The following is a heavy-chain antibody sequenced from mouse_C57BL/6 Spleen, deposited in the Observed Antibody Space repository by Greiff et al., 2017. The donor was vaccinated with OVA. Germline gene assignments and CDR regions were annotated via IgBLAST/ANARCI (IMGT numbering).Heavy chain of an antibody. CDR1: GYSITSGYY. Sequence: EVQLQQSGPGLVKPSQSLSLTCSVTGYSITSGYYWNWIRQFPGNKLEWMGYISYDGSNNYNPSLKNRISITRDTSKNQFFLKLNSVTTEDTATYYCAREIYYGSSTLFDYWGQGTTLTVSS. J-gene: IGHJ2*01. V-gene: IGHV3-6*01. CDR3: AREIYYGSSTLFDY. CDR2: ISYDGSN. D-gene: IGHD1-1*01.